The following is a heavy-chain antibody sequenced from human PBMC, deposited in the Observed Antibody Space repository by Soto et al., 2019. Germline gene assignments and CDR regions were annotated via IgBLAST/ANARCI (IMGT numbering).Heavy chain of an antibody. CDR2: MNPNSGNT. D-gene: IGHD3-10*01. V-gene: IGHV1-8*01. Sequence: GASVKVSWKASGYTFTSYDINWVRQATGQGLEWMGWMNPNSGNTGYAQKFQGRVTMTRNTSISTAYMELSSLRSEDTAVYYCASGITMVRGLLVWAADYSYGMDVWGQGTTVTVSS. CDR1: GYTFTSYD. J-gene: IGHJ6*02. CDR3: ASGITMVRGLLVWAADYSYGMDV.